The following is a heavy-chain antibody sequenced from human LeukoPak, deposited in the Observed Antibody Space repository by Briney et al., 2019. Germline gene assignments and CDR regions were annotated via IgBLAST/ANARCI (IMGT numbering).Heavy chain of an antibody. D-gene: IGHD2-2*01. CDR2: IYYSGST. CDR3: ARGDQAFDY. Sequence: SETLSLTCTVSGGSISSSSYYWGWIRQPPGKGLEWIGSIYYSGSTYYNPSLKSRVTISVDTSKNQFSLKLSSVTPEDTAVYYCARGDQAFDYWGQGTLVTVSS. J-gene: IGHJ4*02. V-gene: IGHV4-39*07. CDR1: GGSISSSSYY.